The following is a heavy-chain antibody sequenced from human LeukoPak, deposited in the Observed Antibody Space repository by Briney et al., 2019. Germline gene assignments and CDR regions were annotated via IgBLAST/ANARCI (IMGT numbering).Heavy chain of an antibody. J-gene: IGHJ4*02. CDR1: GYTFTGYY. CDR3: AREDDYGSNSYDY. Sequence: ASVKVSCKASGYTFTGYYIHWVRQAPGQGLEWMGWVNPNSGGTNYAQKFQGRVTMTRDTSISTAYMELSRLRSDDTAVYYCAREDDYGSNSYDYWGQGSLVT. V-gene: IGHV1-2*02. D-gene: IGHD4-23*01. CDR2: VNPNSGGT.